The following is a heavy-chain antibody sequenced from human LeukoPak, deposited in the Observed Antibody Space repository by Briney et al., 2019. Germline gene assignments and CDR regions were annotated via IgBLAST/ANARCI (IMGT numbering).Heavy chain of an antibody. V-gene: IGHV3-30*14. CDR3: ARGTSYYYDSTTYPFDY. CDR2: ISHGGSSE. J-gene: IGHJ4*02. CDR1: GFILKRYA. Sequence: PVGSLRLSCAASGFILKRYAMHSGRQAPGKGLESVADISHGGSSEDYADSVKGRFTFSRDNSRNTPYLQINSLRPEDTAVYYCARGTSYYYDSTTYPFDYWGQGTLVTVSS. D-gene: IGHD3-22*01.